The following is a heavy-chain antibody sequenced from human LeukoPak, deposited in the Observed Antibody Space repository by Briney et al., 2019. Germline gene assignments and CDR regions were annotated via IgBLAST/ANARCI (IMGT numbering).Heavy chain of an antibody. CDR1: GGSISSYY. J-gene: IGHJ5*02. V-gene: IGHV4-4*07. CDR3: ARDLYDSSGYTENWFDP. D-gene: IGHD3-22*01. CDR2: IYISGST. Sequence: PPETLSLTCTVSGGSISSYYWSWIRQPAGKGLEWVWRIYISGSTNYNPSLKSRVTMSLDRFKNQFSLKLSSVTAADTAVYYCARDLYDSSGYTENWFDPWGQGTLVTVSS.